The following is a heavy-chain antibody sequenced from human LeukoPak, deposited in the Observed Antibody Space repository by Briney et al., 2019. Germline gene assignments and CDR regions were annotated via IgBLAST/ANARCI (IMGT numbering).Heavy chain of an antibody. CDR1: GYTFTSYD. CDR3: ARDLKGIVVVPAAMGHWFDP. CDR2: INPNSGGT. J-gene: IGHJ5*02. V-gene: IGHV1-2*02. D-gene: IGHD2-2*01. Sequence: ASVKASCKASGYTFTSYDINWVRQATGQGLEWMGWINPNSGGTNYAQKFQGRVTMTRDTSISTAYMELSRLRSDDTAVYYCARDLKGIVVVPAAMGHWFDPWGQGTLVTVSS.